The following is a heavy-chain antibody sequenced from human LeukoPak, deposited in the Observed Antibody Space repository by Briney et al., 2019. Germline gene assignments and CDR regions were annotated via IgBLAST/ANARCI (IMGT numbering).Heavy chain of an antibody. D-gene: IGHD3-22*01. Sequence: GGSLRLSCAASRFTFNSYAMSWVRQAPGKGLEWVSVIGGSNGITFYVGPVKGRFTISRDNSKNTLYLQMNSLRAEDTALYFCARDDRSGVVVAALDYWGQGTLVTVSS. V-gene: IGHV3-23*01. J-gene: IGHJ4*02. CDR1: RFTFNSYA. CDR3: ARDDRSGVVVAALDY. CDR2: IGGSNGIT.